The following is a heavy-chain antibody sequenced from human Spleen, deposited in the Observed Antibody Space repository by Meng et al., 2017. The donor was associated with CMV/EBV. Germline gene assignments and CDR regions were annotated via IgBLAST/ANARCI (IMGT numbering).Heavy chain of an antibody. Sequence: GESLKISCVASGFTFSSYSMNWVRQAPGKGLEWVSSISSSSSYIYYADSVKGRFTISRDNAKNSLYLQMNSLRAEDTAVYYCARVKLRFLEWLSYYYYYGMDVWGQGTTVTVSS. CDR3: ARVKLRFLEWLSYYYYYGMDV. CDR2: ISSSSSYI. D-gene: IGHD3-3*01. V-gene: IGHV3-21*01. J-gene: IGHJ6*02. CDR1: GFTFSSYS.